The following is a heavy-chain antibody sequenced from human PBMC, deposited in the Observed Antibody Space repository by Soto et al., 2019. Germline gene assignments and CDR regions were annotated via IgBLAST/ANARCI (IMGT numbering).Heavy chain of an antibody. CDR2: IIPIFGTA. D-gene: IGHD2-15*01. CDR3: ARVLGYCSGGSCYSGYYYYGMDV. CDR1: GGTFSSYA. J-gene: IGHJ6*02. V-gene: IGHV1-69*01. Sequence: QVQLVQSGAEVKKPGSSVKVSCKASGGTFSSYAISWVRQAPGQELEWMGGIIPIFGTANYAQKFQGRVTITADESTSTAYMELSSQRSEDTAVYYYARVLGYCSGGSCYSGYYYYGMDVWGQGTTVTVSS.